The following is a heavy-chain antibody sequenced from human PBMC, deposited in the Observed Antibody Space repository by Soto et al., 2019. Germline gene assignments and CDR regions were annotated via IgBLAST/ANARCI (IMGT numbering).Heavy chain of an antibody. CDR2: ISAYNGNT. Sequence: QVQLVQSGAEVKKPGASVKVSCKASGYTFTSYGISWVRQAPGQGLEWMGWISAYNGNTNYAQKLQGRVTMTTDTSTSTAYMELRSLRSEDTAVYYCARRRTVVTQGSQDDYWGQGTLVTVSS. J-gene: IGHJ4*02. CDR3: ARRRTVVTQGSQDDY. V-gene: IGHV1-18*01. D-gene: IGHD2-21*02. CDR1: GYTFTSYG.